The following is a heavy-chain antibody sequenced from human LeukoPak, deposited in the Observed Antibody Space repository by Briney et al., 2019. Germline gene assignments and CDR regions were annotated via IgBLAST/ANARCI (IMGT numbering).Heavy chain of an antibody. V-gene: IGHV1-18*01. D-gene: IGHD3-10*01. Sequence: EASVKVSCKASGYTFTSYGISWVRQAPGQGLEWMGWISAYNGNTNYAQKLQGRVTMTTDTSTSTAYMELRSLRSDDTAVYYCAKDWVVSVLGFGELWSSWGQGTLVTVSS. CDR3: AKDWVVSVLGFGELWSS. CDR1: GYTFTSYG. CDR2: ISAYNGNT. J-gene: IGHJ4*02.